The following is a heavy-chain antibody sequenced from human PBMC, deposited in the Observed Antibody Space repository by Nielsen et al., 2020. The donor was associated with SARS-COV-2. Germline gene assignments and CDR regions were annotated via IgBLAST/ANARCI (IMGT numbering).Heavy chain of an antibody. J-gene: IGHJ6*02. CDR1: GDTFPIDN. Sequence: ASVKVSCKASGDTFPIDNIHWLRQAPGQGLEWIGIINLSAGSTDSAQKFKGRITITRDTSASTVYMDLSSLRSEDTAVYYCARSGFTNFHYYYGMDVWGQGTAVSVSS. CDR2: INLSAGST. CDR3: ARSGFTNFHYYYGMDV. D-gene: IGHD5-12*01. V-gene: IGHV1-46*01.